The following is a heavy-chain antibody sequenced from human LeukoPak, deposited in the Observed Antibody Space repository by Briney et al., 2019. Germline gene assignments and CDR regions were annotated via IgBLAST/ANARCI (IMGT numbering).Heavy chain of an antibody. J-gene: IGHJ4*02. Sequence: ASVKVSCKASGYTFTGYYMHWVRQAPGQGLEWMGWINPNSGGTNYAQKFQGRVTMTRDTSISTAYMELSRLRSDDTAVYYCARDPLLLWFGETRYYFDYWGQGTLVTVSS. CDR3: ARDPLLLWFGETRYYFDY. D-gene: IGHD3-10*01. CDR2: INPNSGGT. V-gene: IGHV1-2*02. CDR1: GYTFTGYY.